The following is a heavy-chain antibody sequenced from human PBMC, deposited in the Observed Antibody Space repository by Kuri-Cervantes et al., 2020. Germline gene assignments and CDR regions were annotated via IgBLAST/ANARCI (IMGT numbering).Heavy chain of an antibody. Sequence: GGSLRLSCAASGFTFSSYAMSWVRQAPGKGLEWVSAISGSGGSTYYAGSVKGRFTISRDNSKNTLYLQMNSLETEDTAVYYCARDSVVAGPTLCEYWGQGTLVTVSS. CDR1: GFTFSSYA. D-gene: IGHD6-19*01. V-gene: IGHV3-23*01. CDR3: ARDSVVAGPTLCEY. J-gene: IGHJ4*02. CDR2: ISGSGGST.